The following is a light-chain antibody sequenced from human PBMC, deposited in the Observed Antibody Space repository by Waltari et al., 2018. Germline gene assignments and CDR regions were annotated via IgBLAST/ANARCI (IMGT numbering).Light chain of an antibody. CDR3: TSYITTRGDWV. J-gene: IGLJ3*02. Sequence: QSSLTQPASVSGSPGQSITISCTGTSSDVGGYNLVSWHQQHPGKAPKLIIYEDSNRPSGVSTRFSGSKSGNTASLTISGLQAEDEADYYCTSYITTRGDWVFGGGTKLTVL. CDR2: EDS. V-gene: IGLV2-14*01. CDR1: SSDVGGYNL.